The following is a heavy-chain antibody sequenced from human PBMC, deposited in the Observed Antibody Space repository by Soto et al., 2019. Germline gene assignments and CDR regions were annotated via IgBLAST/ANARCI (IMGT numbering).Heavy chain of an antibody. Sequence: GGSLRLSCAASGFTFSSYAMSWVRQAPGKGLEWVSAISGSGGSTYYADSVKGRFTISRDNSKNTLYLQMNSLRAEDTAVYYCGSYDILTGYRYYFDYWGQGTLVTVSS. V-gene: IGHV3-23*01. CDR3: GSYDILTGYRYYFDY. D-gene: IGHD3-9*01. CDR2: ISGSGGST. J-gene: IGHJ4*02. CDR1: GFTFSSYA.